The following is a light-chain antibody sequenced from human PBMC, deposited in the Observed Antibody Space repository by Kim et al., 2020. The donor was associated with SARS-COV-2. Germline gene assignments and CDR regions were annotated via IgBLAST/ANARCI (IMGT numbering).Light chain of an antibody. CDR2: GKN. CDR3: NSRDSSGNLVV. CDR1: SLRSYY. Sequence: SSELTQDPAVSVALGQTVRITCQGDSLRSYYASWYQQKPGQAPVLVIYGKNNRRSGIPDRFSGSSSGNTASLTITGAQAEDEADYYCNSRDSSGNLVVFG. J-gene: IGLJ2*01. V-gene: IGLV3-19*01.